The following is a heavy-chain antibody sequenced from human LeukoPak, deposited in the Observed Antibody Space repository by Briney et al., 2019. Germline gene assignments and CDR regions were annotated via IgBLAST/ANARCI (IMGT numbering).Heavy chain of an antibody. J-gene: IGHJ5*02. CDR3: ARGQLVPPNWFDP. D-gene: IGHD6-6*01. Sequence: RASVKVSCKASGYTFTSYAFSWVRQAPGQGLEWMGWISAYNGNTNYAQKLQGRVTTTTDTSTSTAYMELRSLRSDDTAVYYCARGQLVPPNWFDPWGQGTLVTVSS. CDR2: ISAYNGNT. CDR1: GYTFTSYA. V-gene: IGHV1-18*01.